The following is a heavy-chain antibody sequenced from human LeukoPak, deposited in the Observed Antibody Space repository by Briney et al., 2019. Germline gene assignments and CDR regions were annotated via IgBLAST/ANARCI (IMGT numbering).Heavy chain of an antibody. CDR2: ISTGGTYI. CDR1: GFTFSTYT. Sequence: GGSLRLSCAASGFTFSTYTMNWVRQAPGKGLEWVSSISTGGTYIYYADSVKGRFTISRDNAKNSLYLQMNSLRAEDTAVYYCARESEAYGMDVWGLGTTVTVSS. CDR3: ARESEAYGMDV. V-gene: IGHV3-21*01. J-gene: IGHJ6*02.